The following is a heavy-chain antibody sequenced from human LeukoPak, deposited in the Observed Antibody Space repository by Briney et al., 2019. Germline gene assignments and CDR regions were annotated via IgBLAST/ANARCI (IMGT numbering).Heavy chain of an antibody. CDR3: ARATSGSYYGAFDY. D-gene: IGHD1-26*01. CDR2: ISSNGGST. CDR1: GFTSSSYA. J-gene: IGHJ4*02. Sequence: GGSLRLSCAASGFTSSSYAMHWVRQAPGKGLEYVSAISSNGGSTYYANSVKGRFTISRDNSKNTLYLQMGSLRAEDMAVYYCARATSGSYYGAFDYWGQGTLVTVSS. V-gene: IGHV3-64*01.